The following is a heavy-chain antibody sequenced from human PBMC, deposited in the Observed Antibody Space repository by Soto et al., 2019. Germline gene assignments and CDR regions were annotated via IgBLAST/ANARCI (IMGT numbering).Heavy chain of an antibody. CDR2: IIPIFGTA. Sequence: ASVKVSCNASGGTFSSYAISWVRQAPGQGLEWMGGIIPIFGTANYTQKFQGRVTITADESTSTAYMELSSLRSEDTAVYYCARALAAGTNWFDPWGQGTLVTVSS. CDR3: ARALAAGTNWFDP. V-gene: IGHV1-69*13. D-gene: IGHD6-13*01. J-gene: IGHJ5*02. CDR1: GGTFSSYA.